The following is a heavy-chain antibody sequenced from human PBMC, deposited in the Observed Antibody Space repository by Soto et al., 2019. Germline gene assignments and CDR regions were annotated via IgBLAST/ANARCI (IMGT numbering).Heavy chain of an antibody. CDR2: SRNRVNSHTT. CDR3: TRGLLGGAPSYTFHGMDV. J-gene: IGHJ6*01. Sequence: EVQLVESGGGLVQPGGSLRLSCAASGFTFSDHYMDWVRQAPGKGLEWVARSRNRVNSHTTEYAASVKGRFTISRDESESSLYLQMNSLKIEDTAVYYCTRGLLGGAPSYTFHGMDVWGQGTTVTVSS. V-gene: IGHV3-72*01. D-gene: IGHD1-26*01. CDR1: GFTFSDHY.